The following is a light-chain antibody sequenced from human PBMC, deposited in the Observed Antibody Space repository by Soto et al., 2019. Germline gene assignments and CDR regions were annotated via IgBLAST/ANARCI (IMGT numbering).Light chain of an antibody. J-gene: IGLJ3*02. V-gene: IGLV1-40*01. CDR1: STNIGTGYA. CDR3: QSYDISLNGWV. Sequence: QSVLTQPPSVSGAPGQRVTISCTGTSTNIGTGYAVHWYQQFPGTAPKLLIFGDSNRPSGVPDRFSGSKSGTSASLAITGLQADDEADYYCQSYDISLNGWVFGGGTQLTVL. CDR2: GDS.